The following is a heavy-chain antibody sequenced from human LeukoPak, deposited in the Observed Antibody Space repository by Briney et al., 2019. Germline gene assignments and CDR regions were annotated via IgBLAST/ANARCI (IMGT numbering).Heavy chain of an antibody. CDR1: GGSFSGYY. Sequence: SETLSLTCAVYGGSFSGYYWSWIRQPPGKGLEWIGEINHSGSTNYNPSLKGRVTISVDTSKNQFSLKLSSVTAADTAVYYCARALLAFGPRPYGYWGQGTLVTVSS. D-gene: IGHD3/OR15-3a*01. J-gene: IGHJ4*02. CDR3: ARALLAFGPRPYGY. V-gene: IGHV4-34*01. CDR2: INHSGST.